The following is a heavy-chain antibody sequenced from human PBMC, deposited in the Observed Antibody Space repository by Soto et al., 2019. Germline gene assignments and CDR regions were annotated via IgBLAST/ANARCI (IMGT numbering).Heavy chain of an antibody. Sequence: EVLLVESGGGLVKPGGSLRLSCAGSGFTFHNAWMNWVRQAPGKGLEWVDRVTSRTEGATSHYAAPVKDRFIISRDDSTDTLHLQMTSLRTEDTAVYYCSTLGLRGVIHFWGQGTLVTVSS. J-gene: IGHJ4*02. CDR2: VTSRTEGATS. CDR3: STLGLRGVIHF. V-gene: IGHV3-15*01. CDR1: GFTFHNAW. D-gene: IGHD3-10*01.